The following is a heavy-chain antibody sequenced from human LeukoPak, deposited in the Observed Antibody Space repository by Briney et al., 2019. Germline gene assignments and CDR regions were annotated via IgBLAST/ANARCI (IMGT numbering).Heavy chain of an antibody. V-gene: IGHV3-21*01. D-gene: IGHD6-19*01. CDR3: ARARVFYSSGWYGFDY. Sequence: PGGSLRLSCAASGFTFSSYSMNWVRQAPGKGLEWVSSISSSSSYIYYADSVKGRFTISRDNAKNSLYLQMNSLRAEDTAVYYCARARVFYSSGWYGFDYWGQGTLVTVSS. CDR2: ISSSSSYI. J-gene: IGHJ4*02. CDR1: GFTFSSYS.